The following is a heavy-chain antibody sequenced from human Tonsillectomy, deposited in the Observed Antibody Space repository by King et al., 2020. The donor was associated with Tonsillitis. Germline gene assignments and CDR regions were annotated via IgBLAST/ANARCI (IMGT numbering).Heavy chain of an antibody. CDR1: GFTFSSYA. Sequence: VQLVESGGGLVQPGGSLRLSCAASGFTFSSYAMSWVRQAPGEGLEWVSTISGSGGSTYYADSVKGRFTTSRDNSKNTLYLQMNSLRAEETAVYYCAKMYSSGWYGAFDIWGHGTMVTVSS. CDR3: AKMYSSGWYGAFDI. CDR2: ISGSGGST. D-gene: IGHD6-19*01. J-gene: IGHJ3*02. V-gene: IGHV3-23*04.